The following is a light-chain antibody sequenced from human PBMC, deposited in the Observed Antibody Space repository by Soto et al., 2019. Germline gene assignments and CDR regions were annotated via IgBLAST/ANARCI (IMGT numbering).Light chain of an antibody. CDR2: GAS. CDR3: QQYGSSSWT. J-gene: IGKJ1*01. CDR1: QSVSSSY. V-gene: IGKV3-20*01. Sequence: IVVTKSQDSLSWSAGERPTLSCNSSQSVSSSYLAWYQQKPGQAPRLLIYGASSRATGIPDRFSGSGSETDFTLTISRLEPEDFAVYYCQQYGSSSWTFAEGTKLDIK.